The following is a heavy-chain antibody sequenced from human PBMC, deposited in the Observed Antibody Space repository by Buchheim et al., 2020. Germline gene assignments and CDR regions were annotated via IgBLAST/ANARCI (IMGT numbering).Heavy chain of an antibody. Sequence: QLQLQESGPGLVKPSETLSLTCTVSGGSISSSSYYGGWIRQPPGKGLEWIGSIYYSGSTYYNPSLKSRVTISVDTSKNQFSLKLSSVTAADTAVYYCARFRRGGNSSSWPFYWGQGTL. CDR2: IYYSGST. D-gene: IGHD6-13*01. CDR3: ARFRRGGNSSSWPFY. CDR1: GGSISSSSYY. J-gene: IGHJ4*02. V-gene: IGHV4-39*01.